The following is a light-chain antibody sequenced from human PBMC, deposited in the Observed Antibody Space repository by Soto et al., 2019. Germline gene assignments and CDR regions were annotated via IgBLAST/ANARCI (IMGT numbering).Light chain of an antibody. CDR2: AAS. CDR3: LQHNSFPLT. V-gene: IGKV1-17*01. CDR1: QTISTY. Sequence: DIQMTQSPSSLSASVGDRVTITCRASQTISTYLNWYQQKPGKAPNRLIYAASILQSGVPSRFSGSGSGTEFTLTISSLQPEDFATYYCLQHNSFPLTFGGGTKVEIK. J-gene: IGKJ4*01.